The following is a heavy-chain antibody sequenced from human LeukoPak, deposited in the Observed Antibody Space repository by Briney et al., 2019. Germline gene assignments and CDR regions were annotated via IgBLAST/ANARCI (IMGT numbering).Heavy chain of an antibody. CDR2: INPSGGST. V-gene: IGHV1-46*01. CDR1: GYTFTSYY. CDR3: ARVRARTVTTAQFDP. D-gene: IGHD4-11*01. J-gene: IGHJ5*02. Sequence: ASVKVSCKASGYTFTSYYMHWVRQAPGQGLEWMGIINPSGGSTSYAQKFQGRVTMTRDTSTSTVYMELSSLRSEDTAVYYCARVRARTVTTAQFDPWGQGTLVTVSS.